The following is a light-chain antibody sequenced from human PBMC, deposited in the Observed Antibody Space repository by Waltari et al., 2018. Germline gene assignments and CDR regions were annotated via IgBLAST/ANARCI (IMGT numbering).Light chain of an antibody. V-gene: IGLV2-23*02. CDR3: CSFAGYGIYV. Sequence: QSSLTQPASVSGSPGQAITISCTAGHRNCYIFPFVSRYQHHPCSNPRLLIYEINQRPSGISNRFSGSKSGNTASLTISGLQPEDEADYFCCSFAGYGIYVFGSGTQVSVL. CDR1: HRNCYIFPF. CDR2: EIN. J-gene: IGLJ1*01.